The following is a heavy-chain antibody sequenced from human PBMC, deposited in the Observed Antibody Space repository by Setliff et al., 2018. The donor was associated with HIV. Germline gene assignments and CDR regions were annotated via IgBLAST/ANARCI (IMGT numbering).Heavy chain of an antibody. J-gene: IGHJ3*02. D-gene: IGHD1-20*01. CDR1: GGTFSNYG. CDR3: ARHRSYNWNDAHDI. V-gene: IGHV1-69*10. Sequence: ASVKVSCKPSGGTFSNYGISWVRQAPGQGFEWLGGIILVQGIPNYAQKFQGRVTISVDTTKSQISLKLISVTAADTAVYYCARHRSYNWNDAHDIWGQGTKVTVSS. CDR2: IILVQGIP.